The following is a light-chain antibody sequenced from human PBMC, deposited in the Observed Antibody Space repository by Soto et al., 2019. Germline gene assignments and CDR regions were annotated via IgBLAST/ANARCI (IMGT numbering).Light chain of an antibody. J-gene: IGKJ5*01. V-gene: IGKV3-20*01. CDR2: GAS. Sequence: EVVLTQSPGTLSLSPGERATLSCRASQNVDSNYLAWYQQKPGQAPRIIIFGASGRATGIPDRFSGSGSGTDFTLTISRLEPEDFALYYCQQYGSSPITFGQGTRLEIK. CDR1: QNVDSNY. CDR3: QQYGSSPIT.